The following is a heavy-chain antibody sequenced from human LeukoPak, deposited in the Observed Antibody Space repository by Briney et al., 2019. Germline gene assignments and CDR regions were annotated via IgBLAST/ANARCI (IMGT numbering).Heavy chain of an antibody. CDR3: AKVLYIAEDAFDI. J-gene: IGHJ3*02. CDR2: ISGSGGST. CDR1: GFTFNSYA. V-gene: IGHV3-23*01. D-gene: IGHD6-13*01. Sequence: GGSLRLSCAASGFTFNSYAMNWVRQAPGKGLEWVSAISGSGGSTYYADSVKGRFTISRDNSKNTLYLQMNSLRAEDTAVYYCAKVLYIAEDAFDIWGQGTMVTVSS.